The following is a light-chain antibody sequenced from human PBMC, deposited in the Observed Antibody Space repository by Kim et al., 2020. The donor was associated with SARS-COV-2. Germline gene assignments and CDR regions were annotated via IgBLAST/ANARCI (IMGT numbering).Light chain of an antibody. V-gene: IGKV3-15*01. CDR2: GAS. CDR1: QDIRNN. Sequence: EIVMTQSPASLSVSPGERVILSCRASQDIRNNLAWYQQKPGQAPRLLIHGASIRATGIPARFSDSGSETEFTLTISSLQSEDCAVYYCQQYEIWPPLTFGGGTKVDIK. CDR3: QQYEIWPPLT. J-gene: IGKJ4*01.